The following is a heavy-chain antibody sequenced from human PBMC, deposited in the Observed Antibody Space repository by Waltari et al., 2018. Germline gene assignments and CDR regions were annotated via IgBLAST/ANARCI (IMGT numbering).Heavy chain of an antibody. CDR1: GFTVSRHY. Sequence: VQLVASGGVLVQPGGSLRLSCAASGFTVSRHYMRSSRQAPGKGREWVSVIYSGGSTYYADSVKGRFTISRDNSKNTLYLQMNSLRAEDTAVYYCARDRGSSGWHEGYWGQGTLVTVSS. J-gene: IGHJ4*02. D-gene: IGHD6-19*01. V-gene: IGHV3-66*02. CDR2: IYSGGST. CDR3: ARDRGSSGWHEGY.